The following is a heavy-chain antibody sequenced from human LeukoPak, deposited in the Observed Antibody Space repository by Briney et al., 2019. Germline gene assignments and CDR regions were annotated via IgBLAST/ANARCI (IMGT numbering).Heavy chain of an antibody. J-gene: IGHJ4*02. CDR1: GFTVSSNY. D-gene: IGHD6-19*01. CDR3: SRGSGWLSVY. CDR2: ISGGTT. Sequence: QAGGSLRLSCAASGFTVSSNYMSWVRQAPGKGLEWIGFISGGTTEYAASVKGRFTISRDDSTSIAYLQMNSLTTDGTAVYYCSRGSGWLSVYWGQGTLVTVSS. V-gene: IGHV3-71*01.